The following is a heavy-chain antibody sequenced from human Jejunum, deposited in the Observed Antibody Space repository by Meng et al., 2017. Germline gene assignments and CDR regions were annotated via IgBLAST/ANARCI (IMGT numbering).Heavy chain of an antibody. D-gene: IGHD1-14*01. CDR1: GVSVNSGFYY. V-gene: IGHV4-61*01. CDR3: TGGPDSAKSGY. J-gene: IGHJ4*02. CDR2: FHHSGSA. Sequence: QVQRHQSGPGLVRPSATLSLTCTVSGVSVNSGFYYWNWVRQPPGKGLEFIGSFHHSGSAHYNASLEGRVTMSLDTSKNQFSLRLTSVTAADSALYYCTGGPDSAKSGYWGQGTLVTVSS.